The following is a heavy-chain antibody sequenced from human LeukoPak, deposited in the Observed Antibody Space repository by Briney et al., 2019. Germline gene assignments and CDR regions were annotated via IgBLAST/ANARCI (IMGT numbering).Heavy chain of an antibody. CDR1: GGSISGYY. CDR2: IYYSGST. CDR3: ARGVNWNYRIFDY. D-gene: IGHD1-7*01. J-gene: IGHJ4*02. V-gene: IGHV4-59*12. Sequence: SETLSLTCTVSGGSISGYYWSWIRQPPGKGLEWIGYIYYSGSTNYNPSLKSRVTISVDTSKNQFSLKLSSVTAADTAVYYCARGVNWNYRIFDYWGQGTLVTVSS.